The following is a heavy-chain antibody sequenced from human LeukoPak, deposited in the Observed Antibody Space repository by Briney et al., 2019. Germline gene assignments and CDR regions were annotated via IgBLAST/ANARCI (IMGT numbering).Heavy chain of an antibody. V-gene: IGHV3-73*01. Sequence: GGSLKLSCAASGFTFSGSVMHWVRQASGKGLEWVARIRTKANNYATAFAASVKGRFTISRDDSKNTAYLQVNSLKTVDTAVYYCTSPKGDSSCYGMDVWGQGTTVTVSS. CDR1: GFTFSGSV. J-gene: IGHJ6*02. CDR2: IRTKANNYAT. CDR3: TSPKGDSSCYGMDV.